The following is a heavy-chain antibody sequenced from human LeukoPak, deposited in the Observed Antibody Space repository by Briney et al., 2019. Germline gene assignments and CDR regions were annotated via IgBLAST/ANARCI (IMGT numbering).Heavy chain of an antibody. V-gene: IGHV3-30*18. CDR1: GFTFSSYS. CDR2: ISYDGSNK. CDR3: AKEYGSGSYPGAFDY. Sequence: PGGSLRLSCAASGFTFSSYSMNWVRQAPGKGLEWVAVISYDGSNKYYADSVKGRFTISRDNSKNTLYLQMSSLRAEDTAVYYCAKEYGSGSYPGAFDYWGQGTLVTVSS. J-gene: IGHJ4*02. D-gene: IGHD3-10*01.